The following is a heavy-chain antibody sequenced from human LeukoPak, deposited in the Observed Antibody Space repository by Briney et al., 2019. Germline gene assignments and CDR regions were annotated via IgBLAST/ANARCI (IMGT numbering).Heavy chain of an antibody. CDR1: GGTFSSNA. Sequence: SVKVACKASGGTFSSNAISWVRQAPGQGLEWMGGIIPIFGTANYAQKFQGRVTITADESTSTAYMELSSLRSEDTAVYYCARGSVRRFLDYMDVWGKGTTVTVSS. D-gene: IGHD3-3*01. CDR2: IIPIFGTA. CDR3: ARGSVRRFLDYMDV. J-gene: IGHJ6*03. V-gene: IGHV1-69*01.